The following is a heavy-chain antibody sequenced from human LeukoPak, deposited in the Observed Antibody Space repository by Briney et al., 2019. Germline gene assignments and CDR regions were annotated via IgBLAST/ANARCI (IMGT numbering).Heavy chain of an antibody. CDR2: ISAYNGNT. D-gene: IGHD6-19*01. CDR1: GYTFTSYG. Sequence: VASVKVSCKASGYTFTSYGISWVRQAPGQGLEWMGWISAYNGNTNYAQKLQGRVTMTTDTSTSTAYMELRSLRSDDTAVYYCARDTGQWLVYYYYYYGMDVWGQGTTVTVSS. J-gene: IGHJ6*02. CDR3: ARDTGQWLVYYYYYYGMDV. V-gene: IGHV1-18*01.